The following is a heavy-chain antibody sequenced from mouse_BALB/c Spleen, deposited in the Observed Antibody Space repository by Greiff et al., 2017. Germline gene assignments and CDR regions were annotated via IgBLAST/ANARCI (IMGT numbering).Heavy chain of an antibody. D-gene: IGHD1-1*01. CDR1: GYTFTSYW. CDR2: INPSTGYT. Sequence: VQLQQSGAELAKPGASVKMSCKASGYTFTSYWMHWVKQRPGQGLEWIGYINPSTGYTEYNQKFKDKATLTADKSSSTAYMQLSSLTSEDSAVYYCARYPDYYGSHFDYWGQGTTLTVSS. V-gene: IGHV1-7*01. J-gene: IGHJ2*01. CDR3: ARYPDYYGSHFDY.